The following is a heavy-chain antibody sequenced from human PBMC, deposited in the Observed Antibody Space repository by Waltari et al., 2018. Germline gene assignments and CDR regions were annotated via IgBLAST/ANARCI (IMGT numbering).Heavy chain of an antibody. V-gene: IGHV3-23*01. CDR3: AKDKRMAVAGTGSSLPWFDP. J-gene: IGHJ5*02. CDR2: ISGSGGST. Sequence: EVQLLESGGGLVQPGGSLRLSCAASGFTFSSYAMSWVRQAPGKGLGWVSAISGSGGSTYYADSGKGRFTISRDNSKKTLYLQMNSLRAEDTAVYYCAKDKRMAVAGTGSSLPWFDPWGQGTLVTVSS. CDR1: GFTFSSYA. D-gene: IGHD6-19*01.